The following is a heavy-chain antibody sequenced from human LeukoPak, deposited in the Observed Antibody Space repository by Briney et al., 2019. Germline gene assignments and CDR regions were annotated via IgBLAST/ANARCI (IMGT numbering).Heavy chain of an antibody. V-gene: IGHV3-49*04. D-gene: IGHD2-15*01. J-gene: IGHJ3*02. Sequence: GGSLRLSCTASGFTFGDYAMAWVRQAPGKGLEWVGFIRSKGYGGTTEYAASVKCRFTISRDDSKSIAYLQMNSLKHEDTAVYYCSRGPYCSSGSCYPDPDAFDIWGQGTVVTFSS. CDR3: SRGPYCSSGSCYPDPDAFDI. CDR2: IRSKGYGGTT. CDR1: GFTFGDYA.